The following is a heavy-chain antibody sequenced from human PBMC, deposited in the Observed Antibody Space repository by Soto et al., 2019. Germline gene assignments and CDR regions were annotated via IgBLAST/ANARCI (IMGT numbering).Heavy chain of an antibody. CDR1: GFTFSSYA. Sequence: VQLLESGGGLVQPGGSLRLSCAASGFTFSSYAMSWVRQAPGKGLEWVSAISGSGGSTYYADSVKGRFTISRDNSKNTLDLQMNSLRAEDTAVYYCAKDKEYSSSWYGVAFDIWGQGTMVTVSS. V-gene: IGHV3-23*01. J-gene: IGHJ3*02. CDR2: ISGSGGST. CDR3: AKDKEYSSSWYGVAFDI. D-gene: IGHD6-13*01.